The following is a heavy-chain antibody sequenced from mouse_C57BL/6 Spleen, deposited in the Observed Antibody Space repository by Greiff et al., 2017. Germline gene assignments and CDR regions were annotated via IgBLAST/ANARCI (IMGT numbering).Heavy chain of an antibody. CDR2: IHPKSGST. J-gene: IGHJ4*01. CDR3: ARSLCYCSSNFYAMGD. V-gene: IGHV1-64*01. CDR1: GYTFTSYW. Sequence: QVQLQQSGAELVKPGASVKLSCKASGYTFTSYWMHWVKQRPGQGLEWIGMIHPKSGSTNYNEKFKGKATLTVDKSSSTAYMELSSLTSEDSAVYYCARSLCYCSSNFYAMGDWGQGTSVTVSA. D-gene: IGHD1-1*01.